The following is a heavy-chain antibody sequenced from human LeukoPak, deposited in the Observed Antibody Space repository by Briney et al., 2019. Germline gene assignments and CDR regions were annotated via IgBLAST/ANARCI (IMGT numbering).Heavy chain of an antibody. D-gene: IGHD3-10*01. Sequence: PSETLSLTCAVYGRSFSGYYWSWIRQPPGKGLEWIGEINHSGSTNYNPSLKRRVTISVDTSKNQFSLKLSSVTAADTAVYYCARFRGIYYYYYMDVWGKGTTVTVSS. V-gene: IGHV4-34*01. CDR3: ARFRGIYYYYYMDV. CDR2: INHSGST. J-gene: IGHJ6*03. CDR1: GRSFSGYY.